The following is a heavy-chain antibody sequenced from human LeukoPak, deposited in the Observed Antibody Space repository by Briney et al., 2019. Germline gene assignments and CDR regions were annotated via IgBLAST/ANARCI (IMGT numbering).Heavy chain of an antibody. CDR1: GGSISSRSYY. CDR2: IYYSGST. D-gene: IGHD4-11*01. CDR3: AREGVTKYYFDY. V-gene: IGHV4-61*01. J-gene: IGHJ4*02. Sequence: SETLSLTCTVSGGSISSRSYYWGWIRQPPGKGLEWIGYIYYSGSTDYNPSLKSRVTISVDTSKNQFSLKLSSVTAADTAVYYCAREGVTKYYFDYWGQGTLVTVSS.